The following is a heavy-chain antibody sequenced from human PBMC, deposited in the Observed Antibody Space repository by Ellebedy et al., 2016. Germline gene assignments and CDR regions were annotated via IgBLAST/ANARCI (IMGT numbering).Heavy chain of an antibody. CDR2: INPSGGST. CDR1: GYTFTSYY. CDR3: ARELYSYGAQNWFDP. Sequence: ASVKVSCKASGYTFTSYYMHWVRQAPGQGLEWMGIINPSGGSTSYAQKLQGRVTMTRDTSTSTVYMELSSLRSEDTAVYYCARELYSYGAQNWFDPWGQGTLVTVSS. D-gene: IGHD5-18*01. V-gene: IGHV1-46*04. J-gene: IGHJ5*02.